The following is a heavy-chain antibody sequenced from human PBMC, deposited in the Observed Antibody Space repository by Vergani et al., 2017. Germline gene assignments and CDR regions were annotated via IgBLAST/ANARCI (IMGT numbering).Heavy chain of an antibody. D-gene: IGHD2-2*01. CDR3: ARTGIVVVPAANLYYFDY. V-gene: IGHV3-30*03. CDR2: ISYDGSNK. J-gene: IGHJ4*02. Sequence: QVQLVESGGGVVQPGRSLRLSCAASGFTFSSYGMHWVRQAPGKGLEWVAVISYDGSNKYYADSVKGRFTISRDNSKNTLYLQMNSLRAEDTAVYYCARTGIVVVPAANLYYFDYWGQGTLVTVSS. CDR1: GFTFSSYG.